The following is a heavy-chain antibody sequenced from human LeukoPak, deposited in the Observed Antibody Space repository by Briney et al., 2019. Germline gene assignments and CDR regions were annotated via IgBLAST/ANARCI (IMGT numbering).Heavy chain of an antibody. CDR2: MNPNSGNT. Sequence: ASVKVSCKASGYTFTSYDINWVRQATGQGLEWMGWMNPNSGNTGYAQKFQGRVTITADESTSTAYMELSSLRSEDTAVYYCAKDQVGATENWFDPWGQGTLVTVSS. CDR1: GYTFTSYD. J-gene: IGHJ5*02. D-gene: IGHD1-26*01. CDR3: AKDQVGATENWFDP. V-gene: IGHV1-8*01.